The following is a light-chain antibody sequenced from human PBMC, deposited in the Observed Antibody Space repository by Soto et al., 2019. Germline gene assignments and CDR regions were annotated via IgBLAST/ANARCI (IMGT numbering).Light chain of an antibody. Sequence: QSVLTQPASVSGSPGQSITISCTGTSSDVGGYDYVSWYQLHPGKAPKLMVYEVSIRPSGVSYRFSGSKSGNTASLTISGLQTEDEAVYYCASWDDRLGAVIFGGGTKLTVL. CDR3: ASWDDRLGAVI. V-gene: IGLV2-14*01. CDR1: SSDVGGYDY. J-gene: IGLJ2*01. CDR2: EVS.